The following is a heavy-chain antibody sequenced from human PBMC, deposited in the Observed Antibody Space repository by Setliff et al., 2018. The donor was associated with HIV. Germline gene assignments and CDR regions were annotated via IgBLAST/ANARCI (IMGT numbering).Heavy chain of an antibody. CDR3: ARHSRTAVPTIDY. CDR2: IYYSGAT. V-gene: IGHV4-39*01. Sequence: SETLSLTCTVSGGSISSGNYYWNWIRQHPGKGLEWIGYIYYSGATYYNPSLKSRATISIDTSRNQFSLKVTSLTAADTAVYYCARHSRTAVPTIDYWGQGTLVTVSS. CDR1: GGSISSGNYY. D-gene: IGHD4-17*01. J-gene: IGHJ4*02.